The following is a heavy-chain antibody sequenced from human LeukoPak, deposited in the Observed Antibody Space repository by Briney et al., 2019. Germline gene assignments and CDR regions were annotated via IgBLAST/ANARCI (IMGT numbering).Heavy chain of an antibody. CDR1: GYTFTGYY. CDR2: INPNSGGT. CDR3: ARVELHYDFWSGPGKYYFDY. Sequence: GASVKVSCKASGYTFTGYYMHWVRQAPGQGLEWMGWINPNSGGTNYAQKFRGRVTMTRDTSISTAYMELSRLRSDDTAVYYCARVELHYDFWSGPGKYYFDYWGQGTLVTVSS. V-gene: IGHV1-2*02. D-gene: IGHD3-3*01. J-gene: IGHJ4*02.